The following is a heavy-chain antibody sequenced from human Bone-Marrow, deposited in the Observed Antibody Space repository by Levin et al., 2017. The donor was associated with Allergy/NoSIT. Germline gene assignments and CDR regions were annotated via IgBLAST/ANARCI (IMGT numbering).Heavy chain of an antibody. CDR1: GYSFTKYW. CDR2: ICPDDSDT. D-gene: IGHD6-19*01. CDR3: ARQAQVAGPGIDY. J-gene: IGHJ4*02. V-gene: IGHV5-51*01. Sequence: KCGESLKISCQGSGYSFTKYWIGWVRQMPGKGLEWMGIICPDDSDTRYDPSFEGQVTISADKSINTAYLQWSSLKATDTAIYYCARQAQVAGPGIDYWGQGTLVTVSS.